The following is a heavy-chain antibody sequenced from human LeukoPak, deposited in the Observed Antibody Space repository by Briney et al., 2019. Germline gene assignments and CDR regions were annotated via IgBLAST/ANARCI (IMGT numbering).Heavy chain of an antibody. CDR2: INPYNGNR. CDR3: AREISMATWHYFDY. J-gene: IGHJ4*02. D-gene: IGHD5-12*01. CDR1: GYTFTSYG. V-gene: IGHV1-18*01. Sequence: PRASVKVSCKASGYTFTSYGISWVRQAPGQGLEWMGWINPYNGNRNYAQKFQARLTLTTDTLTSTAYMELRSLRSDDTAVYFCAREISMATWHYFDYWGQGTLVTVSS.